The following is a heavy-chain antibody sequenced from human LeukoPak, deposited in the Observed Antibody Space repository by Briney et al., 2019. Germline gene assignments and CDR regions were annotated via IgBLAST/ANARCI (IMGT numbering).Heavy chain of an antibody. D-gene: IGHD3-22*01. Sequence: PGGSLRLSCAASGFTFSTYAMHWVRQAPGEGLEWVAVISYDGSNKYYADSVKGRFTISRDNSKNTLYLQMNSLRAEDTAVYYCARDQSGRYYDSSGYYYVFDYWGQGTLVTVSS. J-gene: IGHJ4*02. CDR3: ARDQSGRYYDSSGYYYVFDY. V-gene: IGHV3-30-3*01. CDR1: GFTFSTYA. CDR2: ISYDGSNK.